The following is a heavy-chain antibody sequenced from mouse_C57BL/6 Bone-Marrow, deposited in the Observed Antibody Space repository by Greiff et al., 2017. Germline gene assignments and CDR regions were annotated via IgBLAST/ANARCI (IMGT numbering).Heavy chain of an antibody. CDR2: IDPENGDT. CDR3: TTITTGVAYYFDY. CDR1: GFHIKDDY. Sequence: VQLKESGAELVRPGASVKLSCTASGFHIKDDYMHWVKQRPEQGLEWIGWIDPENGDTEYASKFQGKATITADTSSNTAYLQLSSLTSEDTAVYYCTTITTGVAYYFDYWGQGTTLTVAA. V-gene: IGHV14-4*01. J-gene: IGHJ2*01. D-gene: IGHD1-1*01.